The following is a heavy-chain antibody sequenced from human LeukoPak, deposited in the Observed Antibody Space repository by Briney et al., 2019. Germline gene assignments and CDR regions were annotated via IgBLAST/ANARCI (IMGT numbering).Heavy chain of an antibody. CDR2: IYNGGST. CDR1: GFTVSSNY. J-gene: IGHJ4*02. D-gene: IGHD6-13*01. CDR3: ARDLGVAAAGTFDY. V-gene: IGHV3-53*01. Sequence: GGSLRLSCAASGFTVSSNYMSWVRQAPGKGLEWVSVIYNGGSTYYADSVKGRFTISRDNSKNTLYLQMNSLRGEDTAVYYCARDLGVAAAGTFDYWGQGTLVTVSS.